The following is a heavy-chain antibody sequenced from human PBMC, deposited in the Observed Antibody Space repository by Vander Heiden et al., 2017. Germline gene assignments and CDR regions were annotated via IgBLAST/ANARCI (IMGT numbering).Heavy chain of an antibody. CDR2: ISWNSGSI. J-gene: IGHJ4*02. D-gene: IGHD5-12*01. V-gene: IGHV3-9*01. CDR3: VKDMGGYHLLYFDD. Sequence: EVHLVESGGGLVQPGRSLRLSCAVSGFFFGDYAMHWVRQAPGKGLEWVSGISWNSGSIAYADSVRGRFTISRDNAKNSLFLQMNSLRAEDTALYYCVKDMGGYHLLYFDDWGQGTLVTVSS. CDR1: GFFFGDYA.